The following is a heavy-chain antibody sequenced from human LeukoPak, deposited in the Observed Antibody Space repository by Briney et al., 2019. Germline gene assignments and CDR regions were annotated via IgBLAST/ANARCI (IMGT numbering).Heavy chain of an antibody. CDR2: INPNSGGT. D-gene: IGHD6-19*01. J-gene: IGHJ4*02. CDR3: ARDSSGWPAYFDY. Sequence: ASLKVSCKASGYTFTGYYMHWARQAPGQGLEWMGWINPNSGGTNYAQKFQGRVTMTRDTSISTAYMELSRLRSDDTAVYYCARDSSGWPAYFDYWGQGTLVTVSS. CDR1: GYTFTGYY. V-gene: IGHV1-2*02.